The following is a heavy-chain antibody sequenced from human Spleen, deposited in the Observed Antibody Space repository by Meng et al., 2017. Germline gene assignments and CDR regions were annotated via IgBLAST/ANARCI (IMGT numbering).Heavy chain of an antibody. CDR2: INPKSGDT. J-gene: IGHJ4*02. CDR1: GYNFPDYY. V-gene: IGHV1-2*06. Sequence: VRRVQLGAEVKKPGASVKVACKPSGYNFPDYYIHWVRRAPGQGLEWMGRINPKSGDTHYAQKFQARVTMTGDTSISTAYMELSGLRSDDTAMYYCARDEDISAAGKLFGDYWGQGTLVTVSS. D-gene: IGHD6-25*01. CDR3: ARDEDISAAGKLFGDY.